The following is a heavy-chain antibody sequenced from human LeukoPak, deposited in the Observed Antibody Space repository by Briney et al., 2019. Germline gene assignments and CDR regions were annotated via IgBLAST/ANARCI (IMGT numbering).Heavy chain of an antibody. J-gene: IGHJ3*02. CDR3: ARDLGTNDAFDI. CDR2: INPNSGGT. D-gene: IGHD7-27*01. Sequence: ASVKVFCKASGYTFTGYYMHWVRQAPGQGLEWMGWINPNSGGTNYAQKFQGRVTMTRDTSISTAYMELSRLRSDDTAVYYCARDLGTNDAFDIWGQGTMLTVSS. V-gene: IGHV1-2*02. CDR1: GYTFTGYY.